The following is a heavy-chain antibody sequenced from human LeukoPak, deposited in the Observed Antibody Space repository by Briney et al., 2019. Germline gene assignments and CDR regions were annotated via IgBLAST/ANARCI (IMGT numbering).Heavy chain of an antibody. CDR3: TEGYYEPFDY. J-gene: IGHJ4*02. D-gene: IGHD3-22*01. CDR2: ISGSGTT. V-gene: IGHV4-59*01. Sequence: SETLSLTCTVSGAPIRTYYWDWIRQAPGKGLEWIGCISGSGTTYYNPSLKSRVTISLDTSKNHFSLKLTSVTAADTAVYFCTEGYYEPFDYWGQGMMVTVSS. CDR1: GAPIRTYY.